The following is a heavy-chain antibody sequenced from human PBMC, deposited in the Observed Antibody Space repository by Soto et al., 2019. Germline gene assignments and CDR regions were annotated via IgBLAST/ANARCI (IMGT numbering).Heavy chain of an antibody. CDR2: IDPSDSYT. V-gene: IGHV5-10-1*01. Sequence: GESLKISCKGSGYSFTSYWISGVRQMPGKGLEWMGRIDPSDSYTNYSPSFQGHVTISADKSISTAYLQWSSLKASDTAMYYCARHAGDYFDIRGYCVGPNGIHFCDKAPTGTGS. CDR3: ARHAGDYFDIRGYCVGPNGIHF. J-gene: IGHJ6*04. D-gene: IGHD3-22*01. CDR1: GYSFTSYW.